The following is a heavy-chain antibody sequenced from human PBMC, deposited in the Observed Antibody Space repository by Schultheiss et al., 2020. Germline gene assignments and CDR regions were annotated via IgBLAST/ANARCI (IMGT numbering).Heavy chain of an antibody. D-gene: IGHD3-10*01. V-gene: IGHV3-30*02. CDR1: GFTFSSYA. CDR2: IRYDGSNK. Sequence: GGSLRLSCAASGFTFSSYAMSWVRQAPGKGLEWVAFIRYDGSNKYYADSVKGRFTISRDNSKNTLYLQMNSLRAEDTAVYYCARGEGLWFGEALDVWGQGTTVTVSS. CDR3: ARGEGLWFGEALDV. J-gene: IGHJ6*02.